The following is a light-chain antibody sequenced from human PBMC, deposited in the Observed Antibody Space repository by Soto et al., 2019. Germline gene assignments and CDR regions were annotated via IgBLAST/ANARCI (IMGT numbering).Light chain of an antibody. CDR3: CSYASSRALI. CDR1: ASDVGSYTF. J-gene: IGLJ2*01. Sequence: QSVLTQPASVSGSPGQSITISCTGTASDVGSYTFVSWYQQHPGIAPKLIIYDVTNRPSGVSNRFSGSKSGSTASLTISGLQADDEADYYCCSYASSRALIFGGGTKLTVL. CDR2: DVT. V-gene: IGLV2-14*01.